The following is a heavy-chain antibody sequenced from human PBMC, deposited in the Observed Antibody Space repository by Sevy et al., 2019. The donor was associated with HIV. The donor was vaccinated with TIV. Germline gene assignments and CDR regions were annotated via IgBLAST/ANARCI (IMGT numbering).Heavy chain of an antibody. D-gene: IGHD2-15*01. CDR3: ARSESYATTLDL. CDR1: GGSISSHY. CDR2: MSYSGST. Sequence: SETLSLTCTVSGGSISSHYWSWIWQPPGKGLEWIGYMSYSGSTNYNPSLKSRVTISLDTSKNQFSLKLSSVTAADTAVYYCARSESYATTLDLWGRGTLVTVSS. V-gene: IGHV4-59*11. J-gene: IGHJ2*01.